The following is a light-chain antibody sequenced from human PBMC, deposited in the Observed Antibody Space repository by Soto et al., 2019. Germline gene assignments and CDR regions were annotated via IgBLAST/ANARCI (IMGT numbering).Light chain of an antibody. V-gene: IGKV1-5*03. Sequence: DIQMTQSPSTLSASVGDRVTITCRASQSTSDLLAWYQQKPGKAPKLLIYKASSLKSGVPSRFSGSGSGTEYTLTISSLQPDDFASYYCQQYNGYWTFGQGTKVEIK. J-gene: IGKJ1*01. CDR3: QQYNGYWT. CDR2: KAS. CDR1: QSTSDL.